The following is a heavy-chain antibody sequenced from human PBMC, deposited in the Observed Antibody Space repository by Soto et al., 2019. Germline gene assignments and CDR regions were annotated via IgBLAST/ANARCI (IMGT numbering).Heavy chain of an antibody. D-gene: IGHD6-19*01. J-gene: IGHJ3*02. CDR3: ARQQWLVLNAFDI. V-gene: IGHV4-59*01. CDR2: ISYSGTI. CDR1: GASISNDY. Sequence: SETLSLTCTVSGASISNDYWSWIRQSAGKGLECIGYISYSGTINYNPSFRSRVSMSLDTSKNQFSLKLSSVTAADTAVYYCARQQWLVLNAFDIWGQGTMVTVSS.